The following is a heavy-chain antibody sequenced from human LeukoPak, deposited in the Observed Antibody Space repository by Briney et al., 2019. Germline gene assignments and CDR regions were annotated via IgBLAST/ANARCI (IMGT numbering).Heavy chain of an antibody. CDR1: GGSISSGGYY. V-gene: IGHV4-31*03. D-gene: IGHD1-26*01. Sequence: PSQTLSLTCTVSGGSISSGGYYWSWIRQHPGKGLEWIGYIYYSGSTYYNPSLKSRVTISVDTSKNQFSLKLSSVTAADTAVYYCARHSSNGGSYSDNGFDYWGQGTLVTVSS. CDR2: IYYSGST. CDR3: ARHSSNGGSYSDNGFDY. J-gene: IGHJ4*02.